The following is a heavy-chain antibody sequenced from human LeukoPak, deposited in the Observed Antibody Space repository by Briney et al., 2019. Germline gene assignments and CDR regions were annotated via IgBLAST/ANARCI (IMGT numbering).Heavy chain of an antibody. V-gene: IGHV1-18*01. CDR3: ASYSDYYYYGMDV. Sequence: ASVKVSCKASGYTFTSYGISWVRQAPGQGLEWMGWISAYNGNTNYAQKLQGRVIMTTDTSTSTAYMELRSLRSDDTAVYYCASYSDYYYYGMDVWGQGTTVTVSS. D-gene: IGHD1-26*01. J-gene: IGHJ6*02. CDR2: ISAYNGNT. CDR1: GYTFTSYG.